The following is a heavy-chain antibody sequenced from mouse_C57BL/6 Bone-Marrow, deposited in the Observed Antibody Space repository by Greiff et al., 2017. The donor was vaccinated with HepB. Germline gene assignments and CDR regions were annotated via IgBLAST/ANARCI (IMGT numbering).Heavy chain of an antibody. D-gene: IGHD1-1*01. Sequence: DVMLVESGGGLVKPGGSLKLSCAASGFTFSSYAMSWVRQTPEKRLEWVATISDGGSYTYYPDNVKGRFTISRDNAKNNLYLQMSHLKSEDTAMYYGARDYYGRRDYFDYWGQGTTLTVSS. V-gene: IGHV5-4*01. J-gene: IGHJ2*01. CDR2: ISDGGSYT. CDR1: GFTFSSYA. CDR3: ARDYYGRRDYFDY.